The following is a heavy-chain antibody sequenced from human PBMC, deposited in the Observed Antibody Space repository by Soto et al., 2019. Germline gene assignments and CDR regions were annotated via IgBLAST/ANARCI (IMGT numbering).Heavy chain of an antibody. J-gene: IGHJ6*02. V-gene: IGHV1-46*04. Sequence: ASVKVSCKASGYTFTSYYMHWVRQAPGQGLEWMGIINPSGGSTSYADSVKGRFTISRDNAKNSLYLQMNSLRAEDTAVYYCARETPLYCSGGSCYYGGMDVWGQGTTVTVSS. CDR1: GYTFTSYY. D-gene: IGHD2-15*01. CDR3: ARETPLYCSGGSCYYGGMDV. CDR2: INPSGGST.